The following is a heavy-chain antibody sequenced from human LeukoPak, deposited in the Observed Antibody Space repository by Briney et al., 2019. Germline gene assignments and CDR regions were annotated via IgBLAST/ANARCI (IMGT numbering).Heavy chain of an antibody. CDR1: AYSFTDYT. CDR2: INGGSGNT. V-gene: IGHV1-3*01. D-gene: IGHD3-22*01. Sequence: ASVNVSCTDSAYSFTDYTTHWLRQAPGQRLEWMGRINGGSGNTKYSPEFQGRVTITRDTSASTAYMELSSVRSEDTAVYYCANPRYDSSGYYYVDWGQGTLVTVSS. J-gene: IGHJ4*02. CDR3: ANPRYDSSGYYYVD.